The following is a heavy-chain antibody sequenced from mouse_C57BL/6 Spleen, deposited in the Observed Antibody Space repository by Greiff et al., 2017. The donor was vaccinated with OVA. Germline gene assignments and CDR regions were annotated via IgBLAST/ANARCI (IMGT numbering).Heavy chain of an antibody. D-gene: IGHD2-2*01. Sequence: EVQLQQSGPELVKPGASVKISCKASGYTFTDYYMNWVKQSHGKSLEWIGDINPNNGGTSYNQKFKGKATLTVDKSSSTAYMELRSLTSEDSAVYYCAKTSSMVKDAMDYWGQGTSVTVSS. CDR1: GYTFTDYY. V-gene: IGHV1-26*01. J-gene: IGHJ4*01. CDR3: AKTSSMVKDAMDY. CDR2: INPNNGGT.